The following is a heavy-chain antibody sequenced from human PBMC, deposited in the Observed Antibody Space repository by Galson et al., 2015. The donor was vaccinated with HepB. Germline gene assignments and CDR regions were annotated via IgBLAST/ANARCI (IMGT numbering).Heavy chain of an antibody. J-gene: IGHJ5*02. CDR1: GGPFINHF. D-gene: IGHD1-1*01. Sequence: ETLSLTCGVSGGPFINHFWAWIRQPPGKGLEWIGEVNHGGITKYNPSLRSRVTISVDASRNQFSLNMTSVTAADTAIYYCARVRTRQPPPHRLTSNWFDPWGQGTRVTVSS. V-gene: IGHV4-34*01. CDR3: ARVRTRQPPPHRLTSNWFDP. CDR2: VNHGGIT.